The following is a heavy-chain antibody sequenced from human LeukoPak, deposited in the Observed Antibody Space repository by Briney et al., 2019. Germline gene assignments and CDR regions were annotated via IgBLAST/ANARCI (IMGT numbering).Heavy chain of an antibody. J-gene: IGHJ4*02. CDR3: ARVFPIYYPRRYYSDY. V-gene: IGHV4-34*01. CDR2: INHSGST. D-gene: IGHD3-10*01. CDR1: GGSFSGYY. Sequence: SETLSLTCAVHGGSFSGYYWSWIRQPPGKGLEWIGEINHSGSTNYNPSLKSRVTISVDTSKNQFSLKLSSVNAADTAVYYCARVFPIYYPRRYYSDYCGQGTLVTVSS.